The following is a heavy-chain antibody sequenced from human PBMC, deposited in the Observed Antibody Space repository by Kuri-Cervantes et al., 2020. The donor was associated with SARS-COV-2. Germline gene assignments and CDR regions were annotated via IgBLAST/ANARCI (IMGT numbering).Heavy chain of an antibody. D-gene: IGHD2-2*01. V-gene: IGHV3-48*01. CDR3: ARERGVIPAGLGWFDP. Sequence: GESLKISCAASGFTFSSYSMNWVRQAPGKGLEWVSYISSCSNSIYYADSVKGRFTISRDNSKTSLYLQMNSLRVEDTAVYYCARERGVIPAGLGWFDPWGQGTLVTVSS. CDR2: ISSCSNSI. CDR1: GFTFSSYS. J-gene: IGHJ5*02.